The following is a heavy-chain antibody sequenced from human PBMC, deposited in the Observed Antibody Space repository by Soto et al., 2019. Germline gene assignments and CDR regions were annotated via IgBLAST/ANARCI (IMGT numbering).Heavy chain of an antibody. CDR3: ARVYKLRFLEWLVYYGMDV. D-gene: IGHD3-3*01. CDR2: INHSGST. Sequence: SETLSLTCAVYGGSFSGYYWSWIRQPPGKGLEWIGEINHSGSTNYNPSLKSRVTISVDTSKNQFSLKLSSVTAADTAVYYCARVYKLRFLEWLVYYGMDVWGQGTTVTVSS. V-gene: IGHV4-34*01. J-gene: IGHJ6*02. CDR1: GGSFSGYY.